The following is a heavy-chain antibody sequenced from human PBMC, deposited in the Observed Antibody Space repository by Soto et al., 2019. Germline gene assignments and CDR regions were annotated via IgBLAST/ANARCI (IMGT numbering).Heavy chain of an antibody. CDR1: GYSFTNYW. V-gene: IGHV5-10-1*01. D-gene: IGHD6-19*01. CDR2: IDPSDSYI. J-gene: IGHJ4*02. CDR3: AKSPSSGWYGN. Sequence: PGESLKISCKGSGYSFTNYWISWVRQMPGKGLEWMGRIDPSDSYINYSPSFQGHVTISADKSFSTAYLQWSSLKASDTAMYYCAKSPSSGWYGNWDQGTLVAVSS.